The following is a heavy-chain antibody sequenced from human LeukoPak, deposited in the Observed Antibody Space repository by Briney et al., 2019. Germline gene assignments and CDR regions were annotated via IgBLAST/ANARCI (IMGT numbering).Heavy chain of an antibody. J-gene: IGHJ4*02. CDR2: ISGRGGTT. D-gene: IGHD3-16*01. CDR1: GFTFSTYA. CDR3: AKWPEGAMDYFDY. V-gene: IGHV3-23*01. Sequence: PGGSLRLSCAASGFTFSTYAMSWVRQAPGKGLEWVSTISGRGGTTYYADSVKGRFTISRDNSKNTLYLEMSSLRVEDTAIYYCAKWPEGAMDYFDYWGQGTLVTVSS.